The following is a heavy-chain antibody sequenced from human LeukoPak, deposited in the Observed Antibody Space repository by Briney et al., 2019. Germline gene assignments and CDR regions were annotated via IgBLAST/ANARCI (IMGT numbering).Heavy chain of an antibody. CDR1: GYSFTNYW. CDR3: ARRQDCTNGVCYSLDY. CDR2: IYPGDSDT. J-gene: IGHJ4*02. D-gene: IGHD2-8*01. Sequence: RGESLKISCKGSGYSFTNYWIGWVRQMPGKGLEWMGIIYPGDSDTRYSPSFQGQVTISADKSISTAYLQWSSLKASDTAMYYCARRQDCTNGVCYSLDYWGQGTLVTVSS. V-gene: IGHV5-51*01.